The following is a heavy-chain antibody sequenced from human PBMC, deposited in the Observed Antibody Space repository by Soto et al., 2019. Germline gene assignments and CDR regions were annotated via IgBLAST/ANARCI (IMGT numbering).Heavy chain of an antibody. V-gene: IGHV1-69*06. CDR2: IIPIFGTA. Sequence: ASVKVSCKASGGTFSSYAISWVRQAPGQGLEWMGGIIPIFGTANYAQKFQGRVTITADKSTSTAYMELSSLRSEDTAVYYCARLFGDPYCGGDCSTFDYWGQGTLVTVSS. CDR3: ARLFGDPYCGGDCSTFDY. CDR1: GGTFSSYA. D-gene: IGHD2-21*02. J-gene: IGHJ4*02.